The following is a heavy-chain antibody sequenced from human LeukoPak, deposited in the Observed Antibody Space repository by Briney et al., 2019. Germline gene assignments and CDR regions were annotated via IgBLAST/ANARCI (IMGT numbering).Heavy chain of an antibody. D-gene: IGHD3-22*01. J-gene: IGHJ4*02. V-gene: IGHV3-23*01. CDR3: AKDPSYDSSGMMDY. CDR2: ISGSGGST. CDR1: GFTSSSYA. Sequence: AGGSLRLSCAASGFTSSSYAMSWVRQAPGKGLEWVSAISGSGGSTYYADSVKGRFTISRDNSKNTLYLQMNSLRAEDTAVYYCAKDPSYDSSGMMDYWGQGTLVTVSS.